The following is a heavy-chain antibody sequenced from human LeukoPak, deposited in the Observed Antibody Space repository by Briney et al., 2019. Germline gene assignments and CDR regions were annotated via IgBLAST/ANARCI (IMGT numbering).Heavy chain of an antibody. J-gene: IGHJ4*02. CDR3: ARGTTQLVLN. CDR1: GFTFSTYA. CDR2: ISYDGNNK. Sequence: GGPLRLSCAASGFTFSTYAMHWVRQAPGKGLEWVAVISYDGNNKYYADSVKGRFTISGDNSKNTLYLQMNGLRAEDTAVYYCARGTTQLVLNWGQGTLVTVSS. V-gene: IGHV3-30-3*01. D-gene: IGHD6-6*01.